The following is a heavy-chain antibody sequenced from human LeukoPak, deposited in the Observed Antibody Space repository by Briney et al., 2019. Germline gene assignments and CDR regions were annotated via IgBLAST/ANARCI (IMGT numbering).Heavy chain of an antibody. CDR1: GFTFSSYW. CDR2: IKQDGSEK. Sequence: GGSLRLSCAASGFTFSSYWMSWVRQAPGKGLEWVANIKQDGSEKYYVDSVKGRFTISRDNAKNSLYLQMNSLRAEDTAVYYCARNLAAAGTNRPNNWFDPWGQGTLVTVSS. D-gene: IGHD6-13*01. J-gene: IGHJ5*02. CDR3: ARNLAAAGTNRPNNWFDP. V-gene: IGHV3-7*01.